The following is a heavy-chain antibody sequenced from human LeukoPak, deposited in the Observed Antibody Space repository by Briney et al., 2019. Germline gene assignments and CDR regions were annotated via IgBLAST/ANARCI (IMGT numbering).Heavy chain of an antibody. J-gene: IGHJ4*02. CDR3: ARDHGDYYDSSGPGW. Sequence: ASVKVSCKASRYTFTSYYMHWVRQAPGQGLEWMGWISAYNGNTNYAQKLQGRVTMTTDTSTSTAYMELRSLRSDDTAVYYCARDHGDYYDSSGPGWWGQGTLVTVSS. CDR2: ISAYNGNT. CDR1: RYTFTSYY. D-gene: IGHD3-22*01. V-gene: IGHV1-18*04.